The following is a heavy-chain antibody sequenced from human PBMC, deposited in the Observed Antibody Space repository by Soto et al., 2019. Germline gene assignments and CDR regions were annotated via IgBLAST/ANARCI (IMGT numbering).Heavy chain of an antibody. CDR2: ISASTRNT. CDR1: GYTFSDYA. V-gene: IGHV1-18*01. J-gene: IGHJ2*01. Sequence: QVQLVQSGGEVKKPGASVKVSCQASGYTFSDYAISWVRQAPGQGLEWMGWISASTRNTDQAQNFQGRVIMTLDTSTNTAYRVLRSRRSDDTAVYYCVRCYCSVGSCYACWHFDLWGRGTLVTVSS. D-gene: IGHD2-15*01. CDR3: VRCYCSVGSCYACWHFDL.